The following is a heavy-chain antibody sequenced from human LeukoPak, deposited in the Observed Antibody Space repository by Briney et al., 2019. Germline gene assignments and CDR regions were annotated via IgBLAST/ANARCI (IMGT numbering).Heavy chain of an antibody. V-gene: IGHV4-59*13. CDR2: IYYSGST. CDR1: GGSISNSY. Sequence: SETLSLTCTVSGGSISNSYWNWIRQPPGKGLEWIGYIYYSGSTKYNPSLKSRVTISVDTSKSQFSLRLTSVSAADTAVYYCARTVGATLYYFDCWGQGTLVIVSS. D-gene: IGHD1-26*01. J-gene: IGHJ4*02. CDR3: ARTVGATLYYFDC.